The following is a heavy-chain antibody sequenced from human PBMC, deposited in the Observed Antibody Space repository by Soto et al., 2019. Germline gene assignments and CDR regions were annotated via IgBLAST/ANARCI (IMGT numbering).Heavy chain of an antibody. D-gene: IGHD3-10*01. J-gene: IGHJ6*02. Sequence: ASVKVSCKASGGTFSSYAISWVRQAPGQGLEWMGGIIPIFGTANYAQKFQGRVTITADESTSTAYMELSSLRSEDTAVYYCARTALYGSGSYSFYYYGMDVWGQGTTVTVSS. CDR1: GGTFSSYA. CDR2: IIPIFGTA. V-gene: IGHV1-69*13. CDR3: ARTALYGSGSYSFYYYGMDV.